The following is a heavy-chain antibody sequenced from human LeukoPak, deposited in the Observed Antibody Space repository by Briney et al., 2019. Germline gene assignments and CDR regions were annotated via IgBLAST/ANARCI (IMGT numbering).Heavy chain of an antibody. V-gene: IGHV3-23*01. Sequence: PGGSLRLSCAVSGITLSNYGMTWVRQAPGKGLEWVAGISGSGGGTNYADSVKGRFTISRDNSKNTLYLQMNSLRAEDTAVYYCAKDFQRSSGYDLSLGGYYYYGMDVWGQGTTVTVSS. D-gene: IGHD5-12*01. J-gene: IGHJ6*02. CDR3: AKDFQRSSGYDLSLGGYYYYGMDV. CDR1: GITLSNYG. CDR2: ISGSGGGT.